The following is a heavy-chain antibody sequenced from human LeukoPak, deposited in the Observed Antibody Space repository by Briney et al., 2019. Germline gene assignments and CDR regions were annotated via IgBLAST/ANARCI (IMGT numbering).Heavy chain of an antibody. Sequence: GGSLRLSCAASGFPFYDYGMSWVRLAPGKGLEWVSGVSWNGAYTEYADSVRGRFTISRDNAKKSLYLQMNSLRVDDTALYYCTRRKGPYGSGTYYDSWGQGTLVSVSS. CDR2: VSWNGAYT. CDR3: TRRKGPYGSGTYYDS. D-gene: IGHD3-10*01. V-gene: IGHV3-20*04. J-gene: IGHJ4*02. CDR1: GFPFYDYG.